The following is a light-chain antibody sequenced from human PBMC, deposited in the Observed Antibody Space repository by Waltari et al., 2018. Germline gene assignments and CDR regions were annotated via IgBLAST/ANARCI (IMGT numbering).Light chain of an antibody. CDR1: VLAEKY. V-gene: IGLV3-27*01. CDR2: KDT. CDR3: HAAADNNWF. Sequence: YDLTQPSSVSVSPGQTATLTCSGDVLAEKYVRWFQQKPGPAPTLILYKDTERPSGIPERFSGSSSGSTVTLTIRGALLEDEADYHCHAAADNNWFFGGGTKLTVL. J-gene: IGLJ2*01.